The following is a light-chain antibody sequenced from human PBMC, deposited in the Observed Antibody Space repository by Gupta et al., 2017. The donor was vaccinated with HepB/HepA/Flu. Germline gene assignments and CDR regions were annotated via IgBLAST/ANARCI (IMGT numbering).Light chain of an antibody. CDR2: DVT. J-gene: IGLJ1*01. Sequence: QSALTQPDSVSGSPGQSITISCTGTSSDVGGYNYVSCYQQHPGKAPKLMIYDVTNRPSGVSGRFSGSKSGNTASLTISGLQAEDAADYYCTSHTSSNHYVFGTGTKVTVL. CDR1: SSDVGGYNY. V-gene: IGLV2-14*03. CDR3: TSHTSSNHYV.